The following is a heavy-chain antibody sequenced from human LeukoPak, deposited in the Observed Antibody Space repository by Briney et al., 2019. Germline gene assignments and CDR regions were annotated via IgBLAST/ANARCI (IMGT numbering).Heavy chain of an antibody. CDR1: GGSFSGYY. D-gene: IGHD5-18*01. CDR3: AGDTAMGT. J-gene: IGHJ5*02. Sequence: SETLSLTCAVYGGSFSGYYWSWIRQPPGKGLEWIGEINHSGSTNYNPSLKSRVTISVDTSKNQFSLKLSSVTAADTAVYYCAGDTAMGTWGQGTLVTVSS. V-gene: IGHV4-34*01. CDR2: INHSGST.